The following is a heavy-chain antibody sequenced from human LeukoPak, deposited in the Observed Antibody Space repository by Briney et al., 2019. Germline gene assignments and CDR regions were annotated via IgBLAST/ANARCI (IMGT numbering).Heavy chain of an antibody. J-gene: IGHJ4*02. CDR2: ISGSGGST. CDR1: GFTFSSYA. Sequence: GSLRLSCAASGFTFSSYAMSWVRQAPGKGLEWVSAISGSGGSTYYADSVKGRFTSSRDNSKNTLYLQMNSLRAEDTAVYYCAKDRARYYYDSSGYFDYWGQGTLVTVSS. V-gene: IGHV3-23*01. CDR3: AKDRARYYYDSSGYFDY. D-gene: IGHD3-22*01.